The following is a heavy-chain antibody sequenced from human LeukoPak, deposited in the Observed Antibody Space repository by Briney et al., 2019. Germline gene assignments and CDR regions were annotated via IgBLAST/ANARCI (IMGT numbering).Heavy chain of an antibody. D-gene: IGHD3-10*01. CDR1: GGSISSGGYY. J-gene: IGHJ5*02. CDR3: ARGGRYYYGNWFDP. V-gene: IGHV4-31*03. Sequence: SQTLSLTCTVSGGSISSGGYYWSWIRQHPGKGLEWIGYIYYSGSTYYNPSLKSRVTISVDTSKNQFSLKLSHVTAADTAVYYCARGGRYYYGNWFDPWGQGTLVTVSS. CDR2: IYYSGST.